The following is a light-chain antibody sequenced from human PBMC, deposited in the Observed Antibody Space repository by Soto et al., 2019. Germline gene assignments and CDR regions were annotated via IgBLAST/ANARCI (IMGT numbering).Light chain of an antibody. CDR1: QSVGIN. CDR3: QQYDNWPPAYT. V-gene: IGKV3-15*01. CDR2: DAS. J-gene: IGKJ2*01. Sequence: EIVMAQSPATLSVSPGERATLSCWASQSVGINLAWYQQKSGQAPRLLIYDASARATGIPARFSGSVSGTEFTLTISSLQSEDFAVYFCQQYDNWPPAYTFGQGTKLEIK.